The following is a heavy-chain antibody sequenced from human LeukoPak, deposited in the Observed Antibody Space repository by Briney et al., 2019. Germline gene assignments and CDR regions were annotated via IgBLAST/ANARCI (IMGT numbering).Heavy chain of an antibody. CDR2: INPDGSDK. V-gene: IGHV3-7*01. CDR3: VSGSGWIFDY. J-gene: IGHJ4*02. CDR1: GFTFSTHW. D-gene: IGHD6-19*01. Sequence: GGSMRLSCATSGFTFSTHWMIWVRQAPGKGLEWVANINPDGSDKQYLDSVKGRFTISRDSARNSLYLQMNSLRAEDTAVYYCVSGSGWIFDYWGQGTLVTVSS.